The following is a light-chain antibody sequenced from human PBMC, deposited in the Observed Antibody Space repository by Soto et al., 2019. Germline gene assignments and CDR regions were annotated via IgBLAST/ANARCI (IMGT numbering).Light chain of an antibody. V-gene: IGLV2-14*01. J-gene: IGLJ1*01. Sequence: QSALTQPASVSGSPGQSITISCTGYIHYDFVSWYQQHPGTAPKLVIYEVSNRPSGTSDRFSGSKSGHTASLTISGLQTEDEDVYYCGSYTSSSNYVFGTGTKV. CDR2: EVS. CDR3: GSYTSSSNYV. CDR1: IHYDF.